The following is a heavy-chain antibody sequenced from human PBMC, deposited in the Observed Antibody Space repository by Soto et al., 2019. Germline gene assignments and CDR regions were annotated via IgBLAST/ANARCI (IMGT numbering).Heavy chain of an antibody. CDR3: ARDPGIAAAGPGGFDP. V-gene: IGHV4-59*01. D-gene: IGHD6-13*01. CDR2: IYYSGST. CDR1: GGSISSYY. Sequence: SETLSFTCTVSGGSISSYYWSWIRQPPGKGLEWIGYIYYSGSTNYNPSLKGRVTISVDTSKNQFSLKLSSVTAADTAVYYCARDPGIAAAGPGGFDPWGQGTLVTVSS. J-gene: IGHJ5*02.